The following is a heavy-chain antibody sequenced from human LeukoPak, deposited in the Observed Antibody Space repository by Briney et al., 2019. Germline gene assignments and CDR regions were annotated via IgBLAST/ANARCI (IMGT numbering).Heavy chain of an antibody. V-gene: IGHV4-39*01. CDR1: GGSISSYY. CDR2: IYYSGST. J-gene: IGHJ4*02. Sequence: SETLSLTCTVSGGSISSYYWGWIRQPPGKGLEWIGSIYYSGSTYYNPSLKSRVTISVDTSKNQFSLKLSSVTAADTAVYYCARRDPGIAVAGFDYWGQGTLVTVSS. D-gene: IGHD6-19*01. CDR3: ARRDPGIAVAGFDY.